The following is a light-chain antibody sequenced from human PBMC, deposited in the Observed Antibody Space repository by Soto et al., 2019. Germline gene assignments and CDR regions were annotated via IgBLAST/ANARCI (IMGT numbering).Light chain of an antibody. J-gene: IGLJ2*01. CDR3: GTWDSSLSAGVV. Sequence: QSVLTQPPSVSAAPGQTVTISCSGSSSNIGNNYVSWYQQLPGTAPKLLIYDNNKRPSGIPDRFSGSKSGTSATLGITGLQTGGEADYYCGTWDSSLSAGVVFGGGTKLTVL. CDR1: SSNIGNNY. V-gene: IGLV1-51*01. CDR2: DNN.